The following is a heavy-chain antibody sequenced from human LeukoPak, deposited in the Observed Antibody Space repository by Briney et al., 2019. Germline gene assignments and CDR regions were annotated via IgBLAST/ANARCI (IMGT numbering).Heavy chain of an antibody. V-gene: IGHV4-4*07. D-gene: IGHD3-22*01. CDR1: GGSISTYF. CDR2: IYASGKT. Sequence: PTETLSLTCTVSGGSISTYFWSWIRQLAGKGLEWIGRIYASGKTNYNPSLKSRVTISVDTSKNQFSLKLRSVTAADTAVYYCARVTGYMIEDYFDYWGQGTLVTVSS. CDR3: ARVTGYMIEDYFDY. J-gene: IGHJ4*02.